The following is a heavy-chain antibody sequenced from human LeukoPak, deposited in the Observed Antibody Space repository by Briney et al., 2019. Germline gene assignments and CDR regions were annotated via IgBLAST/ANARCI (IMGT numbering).Heavy chain of an antibody. J-gene: IGHJ5*02. D-gene: IGHD1-20*01. CDR1: GGSISSYY. CDR2: IYYSGST. Sequence: PSETLSLTCTASGGSISSYYWNWIRQPPGKGLERMGDIYYSGSTNYNPALMSRVTISVDTSKNQFSLKLSSVTAADTAVYYCARRLETYNWNAPLSYRFDPWGQGTLVTVSS. CDR3: ARRLETYNWNAPLSYRFDP. V-gene: IGHV4-59*01.